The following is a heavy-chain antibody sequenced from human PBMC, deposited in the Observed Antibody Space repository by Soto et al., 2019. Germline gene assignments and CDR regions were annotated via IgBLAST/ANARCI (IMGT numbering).Heavy chain of an antibody. J-gene: IGHJ6*02. V-gene: IGHV1-69*12. Sequence: QVQLVQSGAEVKKPGSSVKVSCKASGGTFSSYAISWVRQAPGQGLEGMGGIIPIFGTANYAQKFQGRVTITADESTSTAYMELSSLRSEDTAVYYCARGDSSSPTPYYYYGMDVWGQGTTVTVSS. CDR2: IIPIFGTA. CDR1: GGTFSSYA. D-gene: IGHD6-6*01. CDR3: ARGDSSSPTPYYYYGMDV.